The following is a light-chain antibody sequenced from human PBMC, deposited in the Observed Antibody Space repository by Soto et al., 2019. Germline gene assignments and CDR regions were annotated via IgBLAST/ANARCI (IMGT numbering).Light chain of an antibody. CDR1: SSDIGNNY. V-gene: IGLV1-51*01. CDR3: ATWDSSVSVGRVV. J-gene: IGLJ2*01. CDR2: DTN. Sequence: QAVVTQPPSVSAAPGQKVTISCSGSSSDIGNNYVSWYQQLPGTAPKLLIYDTNKRPSGIPDRFSGSKSGTSATLGITGLQTGDEAEYFCATWDSSVSVGRVVFGEGTKLTVL.